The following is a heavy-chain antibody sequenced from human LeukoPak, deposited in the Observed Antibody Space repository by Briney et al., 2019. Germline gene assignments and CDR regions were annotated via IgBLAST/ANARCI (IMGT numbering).Heavy chain of an antibody. Sequence: GESLKISCKGSGYSFTNYWIGWVRQMPGKGLEWMGIIFPIDSDARYSPSFQGHVTISADKSISTAYLQWSSLKASDTAMYYCARRFDTSGYFQNWGQGTLVTVSS. CDR2: IFPIDSDA. CDR3: ARRFDTSGYFQN. D-gene: IGHD3-22*01. V-gene: IGHV5-51*01. CDR1: GYSFTNYW. J-gene: IGHJ1*01.